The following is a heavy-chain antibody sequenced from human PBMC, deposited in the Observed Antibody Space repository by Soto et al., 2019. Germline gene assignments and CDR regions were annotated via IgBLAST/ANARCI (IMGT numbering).Heavy chain of an antibody. D-gene: IGHD2-21*02. CDR1: GFTFSSYW. Sequence: VHLVASGGGLVQPGGSLRLSCAASGFTFSSYWMHWVRQGPGKGLVWVSRVKSDESTTSYADSVKGRFTISRDTAKNTLYLQMISLRVEDTALYYCVCFECGRTAVVTAMEANGYWGQGTLVTVSS. J-gene: IGHJ4*02. CDR2: VKSDESTT. V-gene: IGHV3-74*01. CDR3: VCFECGRTAVVTAMEANGY.